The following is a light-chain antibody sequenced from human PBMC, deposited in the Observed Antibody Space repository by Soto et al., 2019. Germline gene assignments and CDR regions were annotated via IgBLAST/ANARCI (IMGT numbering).Light chain of an antibody. CDR2: GAS. CDR1: QSVSSSY. Sequence: EIGLTQSPGTLSLAPGERATLSCRASQSVSSSYLAWYQQKPGQAPRLLIYGASSRATGIPDRFSGSGSGTDFTLTISRLEPEDVAVYYCQHYRAFGQGPKVEIK. CDR3: QHYRA. V-gene: IGKV3-20*01. J-gene: IGKJ1*01.